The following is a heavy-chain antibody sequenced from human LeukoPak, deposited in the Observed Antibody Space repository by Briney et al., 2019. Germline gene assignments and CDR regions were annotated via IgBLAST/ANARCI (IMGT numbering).Heavy chain of an antibody. Sequence: PGGSLRLSCAASGFTFSSYGMHWVRQAPGKGLEWVAVIWYDGSNKYYADSVKGRFTISRDNSKNTLYLQMNSLRAEDTAVYYCARDYFWRWPDYYYYGMDVWGQGTTVTVSS. CDR1: GFTFSSYG. CDR2: IWYDGSNK. CDR3: ARDYFWRWPDYYYYGMDV. V-gene: IGHV3-33*01. J-gene: IGHJ6*02. D-gene: IGHD5-24*01.